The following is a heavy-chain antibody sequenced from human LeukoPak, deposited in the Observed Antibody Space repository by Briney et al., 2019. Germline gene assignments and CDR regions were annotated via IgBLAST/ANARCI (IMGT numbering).Heavy chain of an antibody. CDR1: GYTFSDYY. J-gene: IGHJ4*02. CDR2: INPNSGDT. D-gene: IGHD6-19*01. Sequence: GASVKVSCKTSGYTFSDYYIHWIRQAPGQGLEWVGWINPNSGDTDYAQKLQGRVTMTTDTSTSTAYMELRSLRSDDTAVYYCARDFRRAAVAIASDYWGQGTLVTVSS. CDR3: ARDFRRAAVAIASDY. V-gene: IGHV1-2*02.